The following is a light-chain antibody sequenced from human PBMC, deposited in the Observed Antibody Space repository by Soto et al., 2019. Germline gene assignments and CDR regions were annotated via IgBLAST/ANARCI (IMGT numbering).Light chain of an antibody. CDR2: GAS. V-gene: IGKV3-15*01. J-gene: IGKJ4*01. CDR1: QSVSSN. CDR3: QQYNNWPPA. Sequence: EIVMTQSPATLSVSPGERATLSCRASQSVSSNLAWYQQKPGQAPRLLIYGASTRATGIPARFSGSGSGTEFTLTISSRQSEDFAVYYCQQYNNWPPAFGGGTKVAIK.